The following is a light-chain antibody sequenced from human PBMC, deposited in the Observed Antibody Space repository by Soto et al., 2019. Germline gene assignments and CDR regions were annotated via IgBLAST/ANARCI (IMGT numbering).Light chain of an antibody. CDR1: PGISSW. J-gene: IGKJ4*01. V-gene: IGKV1D-12*01. CDR2: AAS. Sequence: DIQMTQSPSSVSASVGDRVTITCRASPGISSWLAWYQQKPGKAPKLLIYAASSLQSGVPSRFSGSGSGTDFTLTISSLQPEDFATYYCQQANSFLPLTFGGGTKVDIK. CDR3: QQANSFLPLT.